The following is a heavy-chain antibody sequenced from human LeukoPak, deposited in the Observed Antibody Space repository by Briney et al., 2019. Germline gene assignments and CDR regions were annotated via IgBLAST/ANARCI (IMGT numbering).Heavy chain of an antibody. V-gene: IGHV3-23*01. CDR3: AKEPGP. D-gene: IGHD1-14*01. Sequence: GGSLRLSCAASGFAFSSYAMSWVRLAPGKGPEWVSGISGTGGSPYYADSVQGRFTISRDNSKNTLYLEMNSLRAEDTAVYYCAKEPGPWGQGTLVTVSS. J-gene: IGHJ5*02. CDR2: ISGTGGSP. CDR1: GFAFSSYA.